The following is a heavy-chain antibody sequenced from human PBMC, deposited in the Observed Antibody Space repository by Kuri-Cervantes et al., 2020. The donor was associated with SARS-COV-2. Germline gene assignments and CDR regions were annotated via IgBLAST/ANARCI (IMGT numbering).Heavy chain of an antibody. CDR2: VKTNSGNT. CDR1: GYTFTSYG. D-gene: IGHD5-12*01. V-gene: IGHV1-8*02. J-gene: IGHJ5*02. Sequence: ASVKVSCKASGYTFTSYGISWVRQAPGQGLEWMGMVKTNSGNTLYAQIFQGRVTMTRDTSTSTVYLELSRLRSDDTAVYYCARDPTDIVATSNWFDPWGQGTLVTVSS. CDR3: ARDPTDIVATSNWFDP.